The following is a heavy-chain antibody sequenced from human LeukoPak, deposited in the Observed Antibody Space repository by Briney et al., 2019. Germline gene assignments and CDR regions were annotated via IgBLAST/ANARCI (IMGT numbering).Heavy chain of an antibody. CDR3: TRGSDTIFGVARDGFDS. V-gene: IGHV3-49*03. CDR1: GFTFDDYA. D-gene: IGHD3-3*01. J-gene: IGHJ4*02. Sequence: GGSLRLSCAASGFTFDDYAMSWFRQAPGKGLEWVGFIRGKPYGETTEYAASVQGRFTISRDDSESTTYLQLNSLKTEDTAVYYCTRGSDTIFGVARDGFDSWGQGTLVTVSS. CDR2: IRGKPYGETT.